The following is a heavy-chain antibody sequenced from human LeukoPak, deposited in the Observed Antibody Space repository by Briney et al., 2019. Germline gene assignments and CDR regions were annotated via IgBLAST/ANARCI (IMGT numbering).Heavy chain of an antibody. V-gene: IGHV3-21*04. Sequence: TGGSLRLSCAASGFTFSSYSMNWVRQAPGKGLEWVSSISSSSSYIYYADSVKGRFTISRDNSKNTLYLQMNSLRAEDTAVYYCAKAQYSSGPHGIFDCWGQGTLVTVSS. CDR3: AKAQYSSGPHGIFDC. D-gene: IGHD6-25*01. CDR1: GFTFSSYS. J-gene: IGHJ4*02. CDR2: ISSSSSYI.